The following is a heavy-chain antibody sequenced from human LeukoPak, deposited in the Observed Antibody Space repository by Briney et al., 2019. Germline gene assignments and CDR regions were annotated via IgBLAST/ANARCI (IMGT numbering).Heavy chain of an antibody. CDR1: GGSISSSSYY. CDR3: ARHSGIGMAQLYFDY. CDR2: IYYSGST. Sequence: SETLPLTCTVSGGSISSSSYYWGWIRQPPGKGLEWIGSIYYSGSTYYNPSLKSRVTISVDTSKDQFSLSLSSVTAADTAVYHCARHSGIGMAQLYFDYWGQGTLVTVSS. D-gene: IGHD1-26*01. V-gene: IGHV4-39*01. J-gene: IGHJ4*02.